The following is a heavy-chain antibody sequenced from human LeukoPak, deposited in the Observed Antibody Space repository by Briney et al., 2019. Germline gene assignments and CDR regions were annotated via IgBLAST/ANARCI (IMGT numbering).Heavy chain of an antibody. CDR3: TPGIQPN. D-gene: IGHD5-18*01. CDR2: ISYDGSNK. V-gene: IGHV3-30*03. CDR1: GFTFSSYG. J-gene: IGHJ4*02. Sequence: QPGGSLRLSCAASGFTFSSYGMHWVRQAPGKGLEWVAVISYDGSNKYYADSVKGRFTISRDNSKNTLYLQMNSLRAEDTAVYYCTPGIQPNWGQGTLVIVSS.